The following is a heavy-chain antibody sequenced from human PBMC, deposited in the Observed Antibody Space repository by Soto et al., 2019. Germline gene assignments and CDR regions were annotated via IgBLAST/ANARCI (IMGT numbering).Heavy chain of an antibody. CDR1: GYSISSGYY. CDR3: ARESTPAASRPGIFDY. V-gene: IGHV4-38-2*02. D-gene: IGHD2-2*01. Sequence: SETLSLTCTVSGYSISSGYYWGWIRQPPGKGLEWIGSIYHSGSTYYKSSLKSRVTISVDTSKKQFSLKLSSVTAADTAVYYCARESTPAASRPGIFDYWGQGTLVTV. J-gene: IGHJ4*02. CDR2: IYHSGST.